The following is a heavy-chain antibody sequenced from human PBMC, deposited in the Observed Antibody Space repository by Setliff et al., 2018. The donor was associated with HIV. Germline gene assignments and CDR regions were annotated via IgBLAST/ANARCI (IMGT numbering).Heavy chain of an antibody. V-gene: IGHV4-39*07. J-gene: IGHJ4*02. CDR3: ARGGTVSADFDS. CDR1: GGSISSTTYW. D-gene: IGHD6-19*01. Sequence: ETLSLTCTVSGGSISSTTYWWGWIRQPPGKGLEWIGSIYYSGSAYYNPSFKSRVTLSVDTSENQFSLRLSSVTAADTAVYFCARGGTVSADFDSWGQGTLVTVSS. CDR2: IYYSGSA.